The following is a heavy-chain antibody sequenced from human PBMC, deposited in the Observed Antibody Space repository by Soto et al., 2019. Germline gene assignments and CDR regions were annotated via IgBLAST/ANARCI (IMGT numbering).Heavy chain of an antibody. J-gene: IGHJ6*02. CDR3: ARDGYCSSGSCYLRRGYYYYGMDV. CDR1: GGTFSSYA. CDR2: IIPIFGTA. Sequence: QVQLVQSGAEVKKPGSSVKVSCKASGGTFSSYAISWVRQAPGQGLEWMGGIIPIFGTANYAQKFQGRVTITADKSTSTAYMELSSLRSDDTAVYYCARDGYCSSGSCYLRRGYYYYGMDVWGQGTTVTVSS. D-gene: IGHD2-15*01. V-gene: IGHV1-69*06.